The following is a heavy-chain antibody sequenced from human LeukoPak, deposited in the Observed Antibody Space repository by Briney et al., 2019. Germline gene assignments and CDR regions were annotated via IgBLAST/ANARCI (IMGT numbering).Heavy chain of an antibody. Sequence: ASVKVSCKASGYTFTNYGITWVRQAPGQGLEWMGWINPNSGGTNYAQKFQGRVTMTRDTSISTAYMELSRLRSDDTAVYYCARGGDYGDAWFDPRGQGTLVTVSS. CDR3: ARGGDYGDAWFDP. CDR2: INPNSGGT. D-gene: IGHD4-17*01. CDR1: GYTFTNYG. V-gene: IGHV1-2*02. J-gene: IGHJ5*02.